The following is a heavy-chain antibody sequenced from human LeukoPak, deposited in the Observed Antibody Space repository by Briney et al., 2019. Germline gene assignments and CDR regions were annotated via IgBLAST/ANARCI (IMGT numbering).Heavy chain of an antibody. CDR2: INHSGST. CDR3: ARGRRVATTRGKGWFDP. Sequence: SETLSLTCTVSGGSISSYYWSWIRQPPGKGLEWIGEINHSGSTNYNPSLKSRVTISVDTSKNQFSLKLSSVTAADTAVYYCARGRRVATTRGKGWFDPWGQGTLVTVSS. CDR1: GGSISSYY. V-gene: IGHV4-34*01. J-gene: IGHJ5*02. D-gene: IGHD5-12*01.